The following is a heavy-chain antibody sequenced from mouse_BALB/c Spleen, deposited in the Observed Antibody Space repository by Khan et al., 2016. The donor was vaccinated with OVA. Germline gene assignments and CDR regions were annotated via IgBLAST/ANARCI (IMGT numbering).Heavy chain of an antibody. CDR2: IWGGGNT. CDR1: GFSLSRYN. Sequence: VQLQESGPGLVAPSQSLSITCTVSGFSLSRYNVHWVRQPPGKGLAWLGMIWGGGNTDYNSALKSRLTISKDNSKSQVFLKLNSLQTDDTAMYYWARTYYRYDGYDAMDYWGQGTSVTVSS. CDR3: ARTYYRYDGYDAMDY. D-gene: IGHD2-14*01. V-gene: IGHV2-6-4*01. J-gene: IGHJ4*01.